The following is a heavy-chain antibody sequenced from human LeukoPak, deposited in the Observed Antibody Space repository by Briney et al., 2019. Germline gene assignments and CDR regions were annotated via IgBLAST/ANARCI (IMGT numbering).Heavy chain of an antibody. CDR2: ISYDGSNK. CDR3: ARDWGGYSYGYHFDY. Sequence: GGSLRLSCAASGFTFSSYATHWVRQAPGKGLEWVAVISYDGSNKYYADSVKGRFTISRDNSKNTLYLQMNSLRAEDTAVYYCARDWGGYSYGYHFDYWGQGTLVTVSS. J-gene: IGHJ4*02. V-gene: IGHV3-30*04. D-gene: IGHD5-18*01. CDR1: GFTFSSYA.